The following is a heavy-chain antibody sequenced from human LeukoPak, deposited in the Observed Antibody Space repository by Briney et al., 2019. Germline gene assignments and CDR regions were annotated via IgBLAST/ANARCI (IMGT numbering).Heavy chain of an antibody. CDR1: EYSISRGCY. D-gene: IGHD6-13*01. CDR3: ARDEIAAAGGFDY. Sequence: SETLSLTCGVSEYSISRGCYWAWIRQPPGKGLEWIGSSYLSGTTYYNASLKGRVTMFVDRSKNQFSLKLSSVTAPDTAVYYCARDEIAAAGGFDYWGQGTLVTVSS. CDR2: SYLSGTT. J-gene: IGHJ4*02. V-gene: IGHV4-38-2*02.